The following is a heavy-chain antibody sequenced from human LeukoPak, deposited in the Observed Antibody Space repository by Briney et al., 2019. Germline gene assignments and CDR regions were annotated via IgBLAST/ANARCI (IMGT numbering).Heavy chain of an antibody. CDR3: ATDSSGPRGDY. Sequence: GGSLRLSCAASGFTFSSYAMSWVRQAPGKGLEWVSAISGSGGSTYYADSVKGRFTISRDNSKNTLYLQMNSLRAEDTAVYYYATDSSGPRGDYWGQGTLVTVSS. CDR1: GFTFSSYA. CDR2: ISGSGGST. D-gene: IGHD3-22*01. J-gene: IGHJ4*02. V-gene: IGHV3-23*01.